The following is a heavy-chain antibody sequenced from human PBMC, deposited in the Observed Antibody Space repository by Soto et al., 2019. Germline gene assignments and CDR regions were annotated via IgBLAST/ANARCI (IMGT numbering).Heavy chain of an antibody. D-gene: IGHD5-18*01. V-gene: IGHV4-59*12. CDR2: IYYSGST. Sequence: SETLSLTCAVYGGSFSGYYWSWIRQPPGKGLEWIGYIYYSGSTNYNPSLKSRVTISVDKSKNQFSLKVSSVTAADTAVYYCARATGMAPFDYWGQGTLVTVSS. CDR1: GGSFSGYY. J-gene: IGHJ4*02. CDR3: ARATGMAPFDY.